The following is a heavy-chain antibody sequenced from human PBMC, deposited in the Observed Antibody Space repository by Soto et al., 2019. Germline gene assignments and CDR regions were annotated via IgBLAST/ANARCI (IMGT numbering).Heavy chain of an antibody. V-gene: IGHV3-15*01. CDR2: IKSKTDGGTT. CDR3: TSRFSSLVAATDYYGMDV. Sequence: GGSLRLSCAASGFTFSNAWMSWVRQAPGKGLEWVGRIKSKTDGGTTDYAAPVKGRFTISRDDSKNTLYLQMNSLKTEDTAVYYCTSRFSSLVAATDYYGMDVWGQGTTVTVSS. CDR1: GFTFSNAW. D-gene: IGHD2-15*01. J-gene: IGHJ6*02.